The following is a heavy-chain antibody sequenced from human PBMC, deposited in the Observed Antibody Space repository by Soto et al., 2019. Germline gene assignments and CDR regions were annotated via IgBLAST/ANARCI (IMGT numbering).Heavy chain of an antibody. V-gene: IGHV4-39*01. D-gene: IGHD4-17*01. J-gene: IGHJ4*02. CDR2: IYYSENT. CDR3: ATHPPYGPLDH. CDR1: GGSISSSSNH. Sequence: TCTVSGGSISSSSNHWGWIRQPPGKGLEWIGNIYYSENTYYNPSLKSRVTISVDTSKNQFSLRLTSVTAADTAVYYCATHPPYGPLDHWGQGTLVTVSS.